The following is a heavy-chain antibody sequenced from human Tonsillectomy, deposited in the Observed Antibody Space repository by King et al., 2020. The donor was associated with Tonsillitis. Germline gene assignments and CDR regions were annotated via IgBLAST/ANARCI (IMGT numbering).Heavy chain of an antibody. J-gene: IGHJ3*01. V-gene: IGHV3-23*04. D-gene: IGHD1-26*01. CDR3: ARASGGLSGSYPLNAFDV. CDR1: GFTFSSYA. Sequence: VQLVESGGGLVQPGGSLRLSCAASGFTFSSYAMSWVRQAPGKGLEWVSTLSGSGSSTYYADSVKGRLTISRDNSKKTLYLQMSRLRAEDTAVYYCARASGGLSGSYPLNAFDVWGQGTMVTVS. CDR2: LSGSGSST.